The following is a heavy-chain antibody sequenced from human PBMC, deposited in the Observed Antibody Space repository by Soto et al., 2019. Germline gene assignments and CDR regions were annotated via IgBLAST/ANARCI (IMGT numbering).Heavy chain of an antibody. Sequence: QVQLQESGPGLVKPSETLSLTCTVSGGSISSYYWSWIRQPPGKGLEWIGYIYYSGSTNYNPSLKSPVTISVDTSKNQFSLKLSSVTAADTAVYYCARTRLDIDWYFDLWGRGTLVTVSS. CDR2: IYYSGST. V-gene: IGHV4-59*08. CDR1: GGSISSYY. D-gene: IGHD5-12*01. CDR3: ARTRLDIDWYFDL. J-gene: IGHJ2*01.